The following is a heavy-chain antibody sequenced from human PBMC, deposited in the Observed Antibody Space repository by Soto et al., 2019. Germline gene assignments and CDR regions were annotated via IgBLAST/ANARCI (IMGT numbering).Heavy chain of an antibody. CDR2: TKNKGQSFTI. CDR1: GFASSDHY. CDR3: ARCLAEAADC. V-gene: IGHV3-72*01. Sequence: GGSLRLSCAASGFASSDHYMDWVRQAPGKGLEWLGRTKNKGQSFTIEYAPSVKGRFIISRDDSKNSVFLQINSLRTDDTAVYYCARCLAEAADCWGQGTTVTVSS. J-gene: IGHJ4*01. D-gene: IGHD2-15*01.